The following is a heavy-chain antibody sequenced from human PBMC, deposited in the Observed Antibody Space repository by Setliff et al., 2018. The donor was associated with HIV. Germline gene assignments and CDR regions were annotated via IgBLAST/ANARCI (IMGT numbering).Heavy chain of an antibody. Sequence: SGPTLVNPTQTLTLTCTFSGFSLSTSGVGVGWIRQPPGKALEWLALIYWNDDKRYSPSLKSRLTITKDTSKNQVVLTMTNMDPVDTATYYCAHRLSYYDTSGYYSYYFDYWGQGTQVTVSS. J-gene: IGHJ4*02. V-gene: IGHV2-5*01. CDR1: GFSLSTSGVG. D-gene: IGHD3-22*01. CDR3: AHRLSYYDTSGYYSYYFDY. CDR2: IYWNDDK.